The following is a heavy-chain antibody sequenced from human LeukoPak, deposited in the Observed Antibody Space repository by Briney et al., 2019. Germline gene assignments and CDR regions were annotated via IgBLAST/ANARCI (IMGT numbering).Heavy chain of an antibody. V-gene: IGHV3-23*01. D-gene: IGHD2-15*01. Sequence: GGSLRLSCAASGFTFSVCAMSWVRQAPGKGLEWVSAISGSGGSTYYADSVKGRFTISRDNSKNTLYLQMNSLRAEDTAVYYCAKGLVAARYYFDYWGQGTLVTVSS. CDR3: AKGLVAARYYFDY. CDR1: GFTFSVCA. J-gene: IGHJ4*02. CDR2: ISGSGGST.